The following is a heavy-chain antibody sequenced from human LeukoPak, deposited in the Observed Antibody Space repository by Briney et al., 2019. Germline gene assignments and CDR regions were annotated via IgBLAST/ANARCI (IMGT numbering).Heavy chain of an antibody. CDR1: GGTFSSYA. V-gene: IGHV1-69*13. Sequence: ASVKVSCKASGGTFSSYAISWVPQAPGQGLEWMGGIIPIFGTANYAQKFQGRVTITADESTSTAYMELSSLRSEDTAVYYCARNKDGYNIVSAFDIWGQGTMVTVSS. D-gene: IGHD5-24*01. J-gene: IGHJ3*02. CDR2: IIPIFGTA. CDR3: ARNKDGYNIVSAFDI.